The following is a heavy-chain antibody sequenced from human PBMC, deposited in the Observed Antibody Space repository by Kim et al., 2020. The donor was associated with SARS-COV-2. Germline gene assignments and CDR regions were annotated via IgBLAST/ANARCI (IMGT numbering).Heavy chain of an antibody. CDR2: INPSGGST. D-gene: IGHD5-18*01. J-gene: IGHJ6*02. V-gene: IGHV1-46*01. CDR3: AIVGYSYGSYYYGVDV. Sequence: ASVKVSCKAFGYTFTSYYMHWVRQAPGQGLECMGIINPSGGSTSYVQKFQGRVSMTRYTSTSTVYMELSSLRSEDTAVYYCAIVGYSYGSYYYGVDVWGHGTTVTVS. CDR1: GYTFTSYY.